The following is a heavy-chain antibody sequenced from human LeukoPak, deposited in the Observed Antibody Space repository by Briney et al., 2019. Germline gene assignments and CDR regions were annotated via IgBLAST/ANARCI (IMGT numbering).Heavy chain of an antibody. Sequence: GGSLRLACAASGFTFSSYSMNWVRQAPGKGLEWVSSISGSSSYIYYADSVKGRFTISRDNAKNSLYLQMNSLRAEDTAVYYCARDGYYGSGSYSYYYGIDVWGKGTTVTVSS. J-gene: IGHJ6*04. CDR3: ARDGYYGSGSYSYYYGIDV. CDR2: ISGSSSYI. CDR1: GFTFSSYS. V-gene: IGHV3-21*01. D-gene: IGHD3-10*01.